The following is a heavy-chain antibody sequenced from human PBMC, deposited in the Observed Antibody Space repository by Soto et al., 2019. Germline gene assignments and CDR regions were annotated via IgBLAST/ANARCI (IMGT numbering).Heavy chain of an antibody. D-gene: IGHD6-19*01. CDR3: ARGLSSGWYVQDY. CDR2: INAGNGNT. V-gene: IGHV1-3*05. CDR1: GYTFTSYA. J-gene: IGHJ4*02. Sequence: QVQLVQSGAEEKKPGASVKVSCKASGYTFTSYAMHWVRQAPGQRLEWMGWINAGNGNTQYSQKFQGRVTITRDTSASTAYMELSSLRSEDTAVYYCARGLSSGWYVQDYWGQGTLVTVSS.